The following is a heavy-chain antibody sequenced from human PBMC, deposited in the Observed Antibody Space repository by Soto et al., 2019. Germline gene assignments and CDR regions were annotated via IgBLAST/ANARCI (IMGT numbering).Heavy chain of an antibody. CDR1: GYTFTTYD. V-gene: IGHV1-8*01. D-gene: IGHD2-21*01. CDR2: ISPNSGNT. Sequence: ASVKVSCKASGYTFTTYDIKWVRQATGQRPEWVGWISPNSGNTAYAQKLQGRVTMTRNTSISTAYMELSSLRSEDTAVYYCARGLGIGSNWFDPWGQGTLVTVSS. J-gene: IGHJ5*02. CDR3: ARGLGIGSNWFDP.